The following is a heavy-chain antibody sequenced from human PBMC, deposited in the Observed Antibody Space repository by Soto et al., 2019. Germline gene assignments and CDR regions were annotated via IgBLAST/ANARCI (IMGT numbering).Heavy chain of an antibody. V-gene: IGHV4-30-2*01. CDR1: GGSISSGGYS. Sequence: SETLSLTCAVSGGSISSGGYSWSWIRQPPGKGLEWIGYIYHSGSTYYNPSLKSRVTISVDRSKNQFSLKLSSVTAADTAVYYCPTSVRIAAAGYYFDYWGQGTLVTVSS. J-gene: IGHJ4*02. D-gene: IGHD6-13*01. CDR2: IYHSGST. CDR3: PTSVRIAAAGYYFDY.